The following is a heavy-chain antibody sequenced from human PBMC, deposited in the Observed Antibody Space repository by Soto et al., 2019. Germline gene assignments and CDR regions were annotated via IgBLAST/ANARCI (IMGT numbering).Heavy chain of an antibody. J-gene: IGHJ4*02. CDR2: ISSSSSYI. Sequence: GGSLRLSCAASGFTFSSYSMNWVRQAPGKGLEWVSSISSSSSYIYYADSVKGRFTISRDNAKNSLYLQMNSLRAEDTAVYYCARGVFRMVATAGPGSSTARFDYWGQGTLVTVSS. V-gene: IGHV3-21*01. CDR1: GFTFSSYS. D-gene: IGHD5-12*01. CDR3: ARGVFRMVATAGPGSSTARFDY.